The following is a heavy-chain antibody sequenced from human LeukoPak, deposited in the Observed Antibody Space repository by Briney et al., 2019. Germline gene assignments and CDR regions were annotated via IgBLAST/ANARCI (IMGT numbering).Heavy chain of an antibody. Sequence: GGSLRLSCAASGFTFSSSWMSWVRQAPGKGLEWVAIIKQDGSNKYYADSVKGRFTISRDNSKNTLYLQMNSLRAEDTAVYYCAKEVRQWFGVVILPVDVWGKGTTVTVSS. CDR2: IKQDGSNK. V-gene: IGHV3-7*01. J-gene: IGHJ6*04. CDR1: GFTFSSSW. CDR3: AKEVRQWFGVVILPVDV. D-gene: IGHD3-3*01.